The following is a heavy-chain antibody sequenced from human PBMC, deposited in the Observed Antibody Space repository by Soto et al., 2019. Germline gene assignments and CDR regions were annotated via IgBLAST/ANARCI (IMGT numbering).Heavy chain of an antibody. CDR2: ISAYNGNT. CDR3: AITGGSYADYYYGIDV. CDR1: GYTFTSYG. Sequence: ASVKVSCKASGYTFTSYGISWVRQAPGQGLEWMGWISAYNGNTNYAQKLQGRVTMTTDTSTSTAYMELRSLRSDDTAVYYCAITGGSYADYYYGIDVWGQGTTVTVAS. J-gene: IGHJ6*01. D-gene: IGHD1-26*01. V-gene: IGHV1-18*04.